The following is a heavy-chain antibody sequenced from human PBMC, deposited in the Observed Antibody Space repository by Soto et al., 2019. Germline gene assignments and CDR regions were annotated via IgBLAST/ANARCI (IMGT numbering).Heavy chain of an antibody. Sequence: QVQLQESGPGLVKPSQTLSLTCTVSGGSISSGDYYWSWIRQPPGKGLEGIGYIYYSGSTYYDPSLKRRVTISVDTSQNQFALKLSSVTAADTAVYYCAREGGIAGATTVDYWGQGTLVTVSS. CDR1: GGSISSGDYY. D-gene: IGHD1-26*01. V-gene: IGHV4-30-4*01. CDR3: AREGGIAGATTVDY. CDR2: IYYSGST. J-gene: IGHJ4*02.